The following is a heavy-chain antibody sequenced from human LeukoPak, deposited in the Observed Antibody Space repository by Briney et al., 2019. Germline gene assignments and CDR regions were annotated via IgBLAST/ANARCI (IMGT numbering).Heavy chain of an antibody. D-gene: IGHD1-1*01. Sequence: GGSLRLSCAASAFTVSTCAMSWVRQAPGEGLEWVSFITGDETYYIDSVRGRFTILRDTSKNTLYLQMHSLRVEDTAVYFCGSRPGPGLGPLDFWGQGTLVTVSS. V-gene: IGHV3-23*01. CDR2: ITGDET. J-gene: IGHJ4*02. CDR1: AFTVSTCA. CDR3: GSRPGPGLGPLDF.